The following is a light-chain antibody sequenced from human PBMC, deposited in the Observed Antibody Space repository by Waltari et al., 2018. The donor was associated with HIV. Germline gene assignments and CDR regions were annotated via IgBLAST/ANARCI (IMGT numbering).Light chain of an antibody. V-gene: IGLV2-14*03. Sequence: QSALTQPASVSGSPGQSITISCTGTSSDVSGYNYVSWYQQHPGKAPKLMIYEVTNRPSGVSNRVSGSKSGNTASLTISGLQAEDEADYYCSSYTSSSTQVFGGGTKVTVL. CDR3: SSYTSSSTQV. J-gene: IGLJ3*02. CDR2: EVT. CDR1: SSDVSGYNY.